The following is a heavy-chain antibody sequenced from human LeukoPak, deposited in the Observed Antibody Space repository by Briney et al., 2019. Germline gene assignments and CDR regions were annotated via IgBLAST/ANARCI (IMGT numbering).Heavy chain of an antibody. CDR3: ARDPEMSSDAFDI. CDR2: INHSGST. V-gene: IGHV4-34*01. CDR1: GGSFSGYY. Sequence: PSETLSLTCAVYGGSFSGYYWSWIRQPPGKGLEWIGEINHSGSTNYNPSLKSRVTISVDTSKNQFSLKLSSVTAADTAVYYCARDPEMSSDAFDIWGQGTMVTVSS. J-gene: IGHJ3*02.